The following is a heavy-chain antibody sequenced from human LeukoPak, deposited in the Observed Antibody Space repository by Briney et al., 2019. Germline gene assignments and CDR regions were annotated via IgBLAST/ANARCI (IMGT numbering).Heavy chain of an antibody. CDR2: ISGSGGST. D-gene: IGHD3-16*01. CDR1: GFTFRSYA. J-gene: IGHJ4*02. Sequence: GGSLRLSCAASGFTFRSYAMSWVRQAPGKGLEWVSAISGSGGSTYYADSVKGRFTISRDNSRNTLYLQMNSLRAEDTAVYYCAKALGDRAGFYYFDYWGQGTLVTVSS. V-gene: IGHV3-23*01. CDR3: AKALGDRAGFYYFDY.